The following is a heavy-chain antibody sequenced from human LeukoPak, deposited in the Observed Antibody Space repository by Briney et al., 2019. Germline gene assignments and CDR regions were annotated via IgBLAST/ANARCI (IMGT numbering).Heavy chain of an antibody. CDR3: ARDYGGNYHFDY. CDR1: GASVSTYY. J-gene: IGHJ4*02. CDR2: IYASGNT. D-gene: IGHD4/OR15-4a*01. V-gene: IGHV4-4*07. Sequence: LETLSLTCTVSGASVSTYYWGWIRQPAGKGLEWIGRIYASGNTNYNPSLKSRVTISRDTSKNQFSLRLTSVTAADTAVYYCARDYGGNYHFDYWGREPWSPSP.